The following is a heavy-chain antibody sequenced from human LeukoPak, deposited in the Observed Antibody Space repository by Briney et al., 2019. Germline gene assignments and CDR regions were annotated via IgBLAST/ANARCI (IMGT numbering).Heavy chain of an antibody. Sequence: SGTLFLPCAVFGGVFSGFYLGWVRQPPREGVGWIWGNKHSGSTNYNPSLKSRVTISVDTSKNQFSLKLSSVTAADTAVYYCARGGSGRKWLRSYYFDYWGQGTLVTVSS. CDR1: GGVFSGFY. V-gene: IGHV4-34*01. J-gene: IGHJ4*02. CDR2: NKHSGST. D-gene: IGHD5-12*01. CDR3: ARGGSGRKWLRSYYFDY.